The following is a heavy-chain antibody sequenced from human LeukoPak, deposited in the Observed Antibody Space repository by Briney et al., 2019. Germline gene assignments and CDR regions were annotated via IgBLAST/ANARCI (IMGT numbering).Heavy chain of an antibody. CDR1: GFTFSRYG. Sequence: GGSLRLSCAASGFTFSRYGMHWVRQAPGKGLEWVAVISYDGSNKYYADSVKGRFTISRDNTKNTLDLQMNSLRAEDTAVYYCARGGYYGSFDYWGQGTLVTVSS. V-gene: IGHV3-30*03. CDR3: ARGGYYGSFDY. D-gene: IGHD3-22*01. CDR2: ISYDGSNK. J-gene: IGHJ4*02.